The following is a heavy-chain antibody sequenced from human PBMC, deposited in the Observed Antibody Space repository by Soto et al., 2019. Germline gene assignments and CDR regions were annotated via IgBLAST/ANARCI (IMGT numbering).Heavy chain of an antibody. CDR3: ARDVYYGGFSLGY. Sequence: SETLSLTCTVSGGSFTSYYWTWIRQPPGKGLECVGFISTTVSTNYNPSLKSPVTISMDASKNQLSLEITSVTAADTAVYFCARDVYYGGFSLGYWGHGILVTVSS. D-gene: IGHD4-17*01. CDR1: GGSFTSYY. J-gene: IGHJ4*01. V-gene: IGHV4-4*08. CDR2: ISTTVST.